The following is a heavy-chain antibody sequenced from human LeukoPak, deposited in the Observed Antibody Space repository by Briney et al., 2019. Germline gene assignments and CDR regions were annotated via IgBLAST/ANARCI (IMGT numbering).Heavy chain of an antibody. Sequence: GGSLRLSCAASGFTVSSNYMSWVRQAPGKGLEWVSVIYSGGSTYYADSVKGRFTISRDNSKNTLYLQMNSLRAEDTAVYYCARDAYSGSYDYWGQGTLVTVSS. D-gene: IGHD1-26*01. CDR2: IYSGGST. V-gene: IGHV3-53*01. CDR1: GFTVSSNY. CDR3: ARDAYSGSYDY. J-gene: IGHJ4*02.